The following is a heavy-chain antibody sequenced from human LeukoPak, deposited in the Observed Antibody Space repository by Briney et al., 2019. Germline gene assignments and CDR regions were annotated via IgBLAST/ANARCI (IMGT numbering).Heavy chain of an antibody. V-gene: IGHV4-34*01. CDR1: GGSFRGYY. CDR3: ARGLAGGYDFDY. D-gene: IGHD3-22*01. J-gene: IGHJ4*02. Sequence: PSGTLSLTCAAYGGSFRGYYWTCIRQPPGKGLECIGEIHHGGNTNQNTSLKTRVTISIDTSKNQFSLKLTSVTAADTAVYYCARGLAGGYDFDYWGQGTLVTVSS. CDR2: IHHGGNT.